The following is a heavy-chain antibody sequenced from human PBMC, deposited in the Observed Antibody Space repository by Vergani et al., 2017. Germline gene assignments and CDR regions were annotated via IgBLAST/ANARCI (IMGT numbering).Heavy chain of an antibody. Sequence: QVQLQESGPGLVKPSQTLSLTCTVSGGSISSGSYYWSWIRQPAGKGLEWIGRIYTSGSTNYNPSLKSRVTISVDTSKNQFSLKLSSVTAADTAVYYCARGPGEDGYTAGVDYWGQGTLVTVSS. CDR2: IYTSGST. J-gene: IGHJ4*02. D-gene: IGHD5-24*01. V-gene: IGHV4-61*02. CDR1: GGSISSGSYY. CDR3: ARGPGEDGYTAGVDY.